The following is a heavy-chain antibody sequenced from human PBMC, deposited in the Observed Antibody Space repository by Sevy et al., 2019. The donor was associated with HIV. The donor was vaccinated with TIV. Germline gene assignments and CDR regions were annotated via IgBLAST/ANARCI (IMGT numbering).Heavy chain of an antibody. CDR1: GGSVSNPNYY. Sequence: SETLSLTCSVSGGSVSNPNYYWGWIRQPPGKGLEWIGSIYYSGATSYNPSLESRVTTSVDTSNNRFSLILTSVTAADTAVYYCATSQHFSGDYADYAFDVWGQGTMVTVSS. J-gene: IGHJ3*01. V-gene: IGHV4-39*01. CDR2: IYYSGAT. CDR3: ATSQHFSGDYADYAFDV. D-gene: IGHD4-17*01.